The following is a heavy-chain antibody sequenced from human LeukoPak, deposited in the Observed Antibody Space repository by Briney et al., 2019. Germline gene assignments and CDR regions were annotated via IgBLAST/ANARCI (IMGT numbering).Heavy chain of an antibody. CDR3: AREIFGSGSYPDY. V-gene: IGHV3-23*01. D-gene: IGHD3-10*01. CDR2: ISGSGGST. J-gene: IGHJ4*02. CDR1: GFTFSSYA. Sequence: GASLRLSCAASGFTFSSYAMSWVRQAPGKGLEWVSAISGSGGSTYYADSVKGRFTISRDNSKNTVYLQMNSLGGEDTAVYYCAREIFGSGSYPDYWGQGTLVTVSS.